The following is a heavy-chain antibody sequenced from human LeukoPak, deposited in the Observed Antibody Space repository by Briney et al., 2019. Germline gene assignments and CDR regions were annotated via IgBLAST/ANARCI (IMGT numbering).Heavy chain of an antibody. J-gene: IGHJ3*02. CDR2: IYTSGST. CDR3: ARDMDYGDYVQDAFDI. D-gene: IGHD4-17*01. CDR1: GGSISSYY. Sequence: SETLSLTCTVSGGSISSYYWSWIRQPAGKGLEWIGCIYTSGSTNYNPSLKSRVTMSVDTSKNQFSLKLSSVTAADTAVYYCARDMDYGDYVQDAFDIWGQGTMVTVSS. V-gene: IGHV4-4*07.